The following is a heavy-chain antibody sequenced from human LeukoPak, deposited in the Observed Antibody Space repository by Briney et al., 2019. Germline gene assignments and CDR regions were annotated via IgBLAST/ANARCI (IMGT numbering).Heavy chain of an antibody. V-gene: IGHV4-61*02. CDR1: GGSISSGSYY. Sequence: PSETLSLTCTVSGGSISSGSYYWSWIRQPAGKGLEWIGRIYTSGSTNYNPSLKSRVTISVDTSKNQFSLKLSSVTAADTAVYYCARHGAAMAYDYMDVWGKGTTVTVSS. CDR2: IYTSGST. D-gene: IGHD5-18*01. J-gene: IGHJ6*03. CDR3: ARHGAAMAYDYMDV.